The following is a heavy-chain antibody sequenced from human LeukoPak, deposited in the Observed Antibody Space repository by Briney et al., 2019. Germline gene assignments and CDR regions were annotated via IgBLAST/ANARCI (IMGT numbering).Heavy chain of an antibody. Sequence: PGGSLRLSCAASGFTFSSYWMNWVSQAPGKGLVWVSRINSDGSCTNYADSVKGRFTISRDNAKNTLYLQMSSLRDEDTAVYYCARVSVTAPYFDYWGQGSLVTVSS. CDR2: INSDGSCT. CDR3: ARVSVTAPYFDY. CDR1: GFTFSSYW. J-gene: IGHJ4*02. V-gene: IGHV3-74*01. D-gene: IGHD2-21*02.